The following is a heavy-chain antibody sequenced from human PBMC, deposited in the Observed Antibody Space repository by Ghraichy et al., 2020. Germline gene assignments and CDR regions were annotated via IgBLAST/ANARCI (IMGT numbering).Heavy chain of an antibody. CDR2: ISSSSYTT. D-gene: IGHD5-24*01. V-gene: IGHV3-48*02. CDR1: GFTFSDYS. Sequence: GESLNISCVASGFTFSDYSMSWVRQAPGKGLEWVSYISSSSYTTYYADSVKGRFTISRDNAKNSLFLQMNGLRDEDTATYYCARDQRGRWLTDFWGQGTLVTVSS. J-gene: IGHJ4*02. CDR3: ARDQRGRWLTDF.